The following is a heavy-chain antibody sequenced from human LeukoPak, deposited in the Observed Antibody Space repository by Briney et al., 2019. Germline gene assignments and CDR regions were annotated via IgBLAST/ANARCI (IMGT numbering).Heavy chain of an antibody. V-gene: IGHV1-18*01. CDR3: ARDTGDYYDLGY. D-gene: IGHD3-22*01. CDR2: ISAYNGNT. Sequence: ASVKVSCKASGYTFTSYGISLVRQAPGQGLEWMRWISAYNGNTNYAQKLQGRVTMTTDTSTSTAYMELRSLRSDDTAVYYCARDTGDYYDLGYWGQGTLVTVSS. J-gene: IGHJ4*02. CDR1: GYTFTSYG.